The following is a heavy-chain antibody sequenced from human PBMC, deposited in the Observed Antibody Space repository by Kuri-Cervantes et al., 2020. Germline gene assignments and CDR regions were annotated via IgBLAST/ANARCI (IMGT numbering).Heavy chain of an antibody. CDR1: GFTFSSYA. V-gene: IGHV3-30-3*01. Sequence: GGSLRLSCAASGFTFSSYAMHWVRQAPGKGLEWVAVISYDGSNKYYADSVKGRFTISRDNSKNTLYLQMNSLRAEDTAVYYCAKDFSEDYGSGAYYYYYGMDVWGQGTTVTVS. D-gene: IGHD3-10*01. J-gene: IGHJ6*02. CDR3: AKDFSEDYGSGAYYYYYGMDV. CDR2: ISYDGSNK.